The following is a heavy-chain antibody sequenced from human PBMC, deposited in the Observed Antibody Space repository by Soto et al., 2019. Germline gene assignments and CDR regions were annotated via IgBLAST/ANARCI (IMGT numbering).Heavy chain of an antibody. CDR2: ISGSGGST. CDR3: AKVRHDYDFWSGYPVNYYYYGMDV. Sequence: PGGSLRLSCVVSGFTFNKSAMSWVRQAPGEGLEWVSAISGSGGSTYCADSVKGRFTISRDNSKNTLYLQMNSLRAEDTAVYYCAKVRHDYDFWSGYPVNYYYYGMDVWGQGTTVTVSS. J-gene: IGHJ6*02. D-gene: IGHD3-3*01. V-gene: IGHV3-23*01. CDR1: GFTFNKSA.